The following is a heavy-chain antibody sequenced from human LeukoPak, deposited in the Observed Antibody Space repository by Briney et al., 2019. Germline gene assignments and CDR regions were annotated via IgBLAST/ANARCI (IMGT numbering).Heavy chain of an antibody. J-gene: IGHJ4*02. Sequence: GGSLRPSCAASGFSFSSYAMSWVRQAPGKGLEWVSAISGSGGSTYYADSVKGRFTISRDNSKNTLYLQMNSLRAEDTAVYYCAKDPYYDFWSGYPPDYWGQGTRVTVSS. CDR3: AKDPYYDFWSGYPPDY. CDR1: GFSFSSYA. CDR2: ISGSGGST. V-gene: IGHV3-23*01. D-gene: IGHD3-3*01.